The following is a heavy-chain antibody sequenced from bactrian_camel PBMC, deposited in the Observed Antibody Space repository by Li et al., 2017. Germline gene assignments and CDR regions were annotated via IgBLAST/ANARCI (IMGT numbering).Heavy chain of an antibody. CDR1: GFTLSRYR. D-gene: IGHD7*01. Sequence: VESGGGLVQPGGSLRLSCAASGFTLSRYRTYWVRQAPGKGLEWVSIINRGGTTYYADSMKGRFTISRDNAKTTVYLQMNSLKSEDTALYYCATGDVPYYWGQGTQVTVS. CDR3: ATGDVPYY. J-gene: IGHJ4*01. V-gene: IGHV3S1*01. CDR2: INRGGTT.